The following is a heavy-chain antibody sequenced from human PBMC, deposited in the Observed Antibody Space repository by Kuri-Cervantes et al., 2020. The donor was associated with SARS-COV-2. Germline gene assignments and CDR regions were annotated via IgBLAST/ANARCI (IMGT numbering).Heavy chain of an antibody. J-gene: IGHJ6*02. CDR2: INHSGST. CDR3: ARTYKSSSSSGYYGMDV. CDR1: GGSFSGYY. D-gene: IGHD6-6*01. Sequence: GSLRLSCAVYGGSFSGYYWSWIRQPPGKGLEWIGEINHSGSTNYNPSLKSRVTISVDTSKKKFSLKLYSVTAADTAVYYCARTYKSSSSSGYYGMDVWGQGTTVTVSS. V-gene: IGHV4-34*01.